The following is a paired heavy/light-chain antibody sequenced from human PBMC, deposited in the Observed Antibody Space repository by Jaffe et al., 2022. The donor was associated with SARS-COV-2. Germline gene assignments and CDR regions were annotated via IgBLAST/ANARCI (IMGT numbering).Heavy chain of an antibody. CDR3: ARVPHLVVRGVIIADYFDY. Sequence: QVQLQESGPGLVKPSETLSLTCTVSGYSISSGYYWGWIRQPPGKGLEWIGIIHHDGSTYYNPSLKSRVTISVDTSKNQFSLKLSSVTAADTAVYYCARVPHLVVRGVIIADYFDYWGQGTLVTVSS. V-gene: IGHV4-38-2*02. D-gene: IGHD3-10*01. J-gene: IGHJ4*02. CDR2: IHHDGST. CDR1: GYSISSGYY.
Light chain of an antibody. CDR1: SSDVGGYNY. Sequence: QSALTQPPSASGSPGQSVTISCTGTSSDVGGYNYVSWYQQHPGKAPKLMIYEVSKRPSGVPDRFSGSKSGNTASLTVSGLQAEDEADYYCHSYAGSNNFVVFGGGTKLTVL. CDR2: EVS. J-gene: IGLJ2*01. CDR3: HSYAGSNNFVV. V-gene: IGLV2-8*01.